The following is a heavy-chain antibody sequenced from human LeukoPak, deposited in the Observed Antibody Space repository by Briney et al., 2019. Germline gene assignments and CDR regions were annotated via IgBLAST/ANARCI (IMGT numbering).Heavy chain of an antibody. J-gene: IGHJ4*02. D-gene: IGHD2/OR15-2a*01. Sequence: PSETLSLTCTVSGGSISTNYYWGWVRQPPGRGLEWIGSIYYSGSTYYNPSLKSRVTISVDTSKNQFSLKLSSVTAADTAVYYCASWPATTLSGYFDYWGQGTLVTVSS. CDR2: IYYSGST. CDR3: ASWPATTLSGYFDY. CDR1: GGSISTNYY. V-gene: IGHV4-39*07.